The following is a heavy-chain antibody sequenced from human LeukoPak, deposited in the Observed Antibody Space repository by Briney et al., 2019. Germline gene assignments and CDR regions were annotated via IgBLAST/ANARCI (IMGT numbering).Heavy chain of an antibody. Sequence: GGTLRLSCAASGFTFNIYAMSWVRQAPGKGLEWVSVITGSGGNTFYADSVKGRFTISRDNSKNTLYLQMNILRVEDTAVYYCAKGAYCSGGNCYLGDLDYWGQGTLVTVSS. D-gene: IGHD2-15*01. V-gene: IGHV3-23*01. CDR1: GFTFNIYA. CDR3: AKGAYCSGGNCYLGDLDY. J-gene: IGHJ4*02. CDR2: ITGSGGNT.